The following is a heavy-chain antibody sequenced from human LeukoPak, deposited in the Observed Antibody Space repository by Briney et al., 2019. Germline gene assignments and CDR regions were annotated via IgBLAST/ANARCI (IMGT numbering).Heavy chain of an antibody. CDR1: GYTFTSYG. CDR3: ARDHYDFWSGYYKEGDAFDI. D-gene: IGHD3-3*01. J-gene: IGHJ3*02. CDR2: ISAYNGNT. Sequence: ASVKVSCKASGYTFTSYGISWVRQAPGQGLEWMGWISAYNGNTNYAQKLQGRVTMTTDTSTSTAYMELRSLRSDDTAVYYCARDHYDFWSGYYKEGDAFDIWGQGTMVTVSS. V-gene: IGHV1-18*01.